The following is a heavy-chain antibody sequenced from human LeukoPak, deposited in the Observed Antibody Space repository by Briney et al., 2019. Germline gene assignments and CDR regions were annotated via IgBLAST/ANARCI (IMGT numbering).Heavy chain of an antibody. CDR3: ARDSYGDYSP. CDR2: ISSSSYI. CDR1: GFTFSSYS. Sequence: GGSLRLSCAASGFTFSSYSMNWVRQAPGKRLEWVSSISSSSYIYYADSVKGRFTISRGNAKNSLYPQMNSLRAEDTAVYYCARDSYGDYSPWGQGTLVTVSS. D-gene: IGHD4-17*01. V-gene: IGHV3-21*01. J-gene: IGHJ4*02.